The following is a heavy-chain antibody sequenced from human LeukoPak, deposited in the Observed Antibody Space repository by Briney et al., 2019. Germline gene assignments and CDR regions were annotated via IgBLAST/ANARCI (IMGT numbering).Heavy chain of an antibody. CDR3: ARGYSGSYGRFDY. D-gene: IGHD1-26*01. Sequence: SETLSLTCTVSGGSISSYQWSWIRQPAGKELEWIGYIYYSGNTNYNPSLKNRVTISVDTSKNQFSLKLSSVTAADTAVYYCARGYSGSYGRFDYWGQGTLATVSS. CDR2: IYYSGNT. V-gene: IGHV4-59*01. CDR1: GGSISSYQ. J-gene: IGHJ4*02.